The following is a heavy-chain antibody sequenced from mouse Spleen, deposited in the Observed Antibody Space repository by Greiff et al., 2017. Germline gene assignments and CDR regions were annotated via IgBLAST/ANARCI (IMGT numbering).Heavy chain of an antibody. Sequence: EVMLVESGGGLVQPGGSRKLSCAASGFTFSSFGMHWVRQAPEKGLEWVAYISSGSSTIYYADTVKGRFTISRDNPKNTLFLQMTSLRSEDTAMYYCAREGYGNSDYFDYWGQGTTLTVSS. CDR1: GFTFSSFG. D-gene: IGHD2-10*02. J-gene: IGHJ2*01. V-gene: IGHV5-17*02. CDR3: AREGYGNSDYFDY. CDR2: ISSGSSTI.